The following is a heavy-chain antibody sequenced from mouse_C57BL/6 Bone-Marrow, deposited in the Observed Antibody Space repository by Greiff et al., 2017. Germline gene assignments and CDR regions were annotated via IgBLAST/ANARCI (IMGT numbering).Heavy chain of an antibody. CDR3: AVIYYYFTWFAY. Sequence: EVQLQESGPGLVKPSQSLSLTCSVTGYSITSGYYWNWIRQFPGNKLEWMGYISYDGSNNYNPSLKNRISITRDTSKNQFFLKLNSVTTEDTATYYCAVIYYYFTWFAYWGQGTLVTVSA. D-gene: IGHD1-1*01. CDR1: GYSITSGYY. CDR2: ISYDGSN. V-gene: IGHV3-6*01. J-gene: IGHJ3*01.